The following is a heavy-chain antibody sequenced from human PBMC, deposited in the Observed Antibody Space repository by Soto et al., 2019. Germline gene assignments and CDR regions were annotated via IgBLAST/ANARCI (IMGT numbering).Heavy chain of an antibody. V-gene: IGHV3-23*01. CDR2: ISGSGGST. D-gene: IGHD2-2*01. J-gene: IGHJ6*01. CDR3: AIDIVVVPAAIDYYYGMDV. Sequence: GGSLRLSCAASGFTFSSYAMSWVRQAPGKGLEWVSAISGSGGSTYYADSVKGRFTISRDNSKNTLYLQMNSLRVEDTAVYYCAIDIVVVPAAIDYYYGMDVWGQGTTVTVSS. CDR1: GFTFSSYA.